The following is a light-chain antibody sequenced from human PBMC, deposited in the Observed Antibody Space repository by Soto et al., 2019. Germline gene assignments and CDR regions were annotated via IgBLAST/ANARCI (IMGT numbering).Light chain of an antibody. CDR1: QSIAYW. J-gene: IGKJ4*01. V-gene: IGKV1-5*03. CDR2: QAS. Sequence: DIPMTQSPSTLSASVGDRVTITCRASQSIAYWLAWYQQRPGKAPNLLIYQASILQSGVPSRFSGSGSGTEFTLTISSLQPDDFATYYCQHYSTYPVAFGGGTKVEIK. CDR3: QHYSTYPVA.